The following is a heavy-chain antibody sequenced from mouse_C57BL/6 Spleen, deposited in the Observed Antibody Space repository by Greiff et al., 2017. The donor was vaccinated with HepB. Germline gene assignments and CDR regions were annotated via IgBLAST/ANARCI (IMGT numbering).Heavy chain of an antibody. D-gene: IGHD1-1*01. CDR3: AREDYGSSWFAY. J-gene: IGHJ3*01. Sequence: VQLQQSGAELARPGASVKLSCKASGYTFTSYGISWVKQRTGQGLEWIGEIYPRSVNTYYNEKFKGKATRTADKSSSTAYMELRSLTSEDSAVYFCAREDYGSSWFAYWGQGTLVTVSA. CDR2: IYPRSVNT. CDR1: GYTFTSYG. V-gene: IGHV1-81*01.